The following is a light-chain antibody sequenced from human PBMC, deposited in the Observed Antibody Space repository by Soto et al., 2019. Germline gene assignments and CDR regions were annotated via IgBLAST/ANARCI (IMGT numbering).Light chain of an antibody. J-gene: IGKJ1*01. CDR3: MQAQHWPWT. CDR1: QSLVSSNGNTF. CDR2: KVS. V-gene: IGKV2-30*01. Sequence: DVVMTQSPLSLPVTLGQPASISCRYSQSLVSSNGNTFLIWFQQRPGQSPRRLIYKVSNRDSAVPDRFTGSGSCTDFTLEISRVEAEDVGVYYCMQAQHWPWTFGQGNKVEIK.